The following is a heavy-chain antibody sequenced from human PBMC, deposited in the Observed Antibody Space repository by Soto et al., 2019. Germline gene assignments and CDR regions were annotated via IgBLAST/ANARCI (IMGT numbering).Heavy chain of an antibody. Sequence: ASVKVSCKASGYTFTGYYMHWVRQAPGQGLEWMGWINPNSGGTNYAQKFQGRVTMTRGTSISTAYMELSRLRSDDTAVYYCARDPTDPDSSSWVEWFDQWGQGTLGNVSS. V-gene: IGHV1-2*02. CDR2: INPNSGGT. D-gene: IGHD6-13*01. J-gene: IGHJ5*02. CDR1: GYTFTGYY. CDR3: ARDPTDPDSSSWVEWFDQ.